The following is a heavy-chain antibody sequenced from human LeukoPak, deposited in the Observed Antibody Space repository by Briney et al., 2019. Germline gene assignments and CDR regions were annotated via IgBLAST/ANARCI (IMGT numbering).Heavy chain of an antibody. CDR2: IWFDGIRK. CDR3: ARDLEDSSPFGAFDL. CDR1: GFTLSNYG. Sequence: PGGSLRLSCAASGFTLSNYGTHWVRQVPGKGLEWVAAIWFDGIRKYYADSVKGRLTISRDNSKNTLYLQMNSLRAEDTAVYYCARDLEDSSPFGAFDLWGQGTMVTVSS. J-gene: IGHJ3*01. D-gene: IGHD3-22*01. V-gene: IGHV3-33*01.